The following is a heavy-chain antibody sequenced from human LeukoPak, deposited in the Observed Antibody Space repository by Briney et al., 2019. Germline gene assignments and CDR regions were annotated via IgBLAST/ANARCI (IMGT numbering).Heavy chain of an antibody. CDR2: IYHSGST. Sequence: SETLSLTCAVSGYSISIGYYWGWIRQPPGKGLEYIGSIYHSGSTYYNPSLKSRVTISVDTSKNQFSLKVNSVTAADTAVYYCAVQHCSSISCWIDPWGQGTLVTVSS. J-gene: IGHJ5*02. CDR3: AVQHCSSISCWIDP. V-gene: IGHV4-38-2*01. D-gene: IGHD2-2*01. CDR1: GYSISIGYY.